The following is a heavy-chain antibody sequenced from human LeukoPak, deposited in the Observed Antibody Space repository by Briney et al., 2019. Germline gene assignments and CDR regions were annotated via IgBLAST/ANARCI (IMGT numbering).Heavy chain of an antibody. CDR1: GFIFSSYW. CDR2: INRDGSDQ. D-gene: IGHD2-15*01. CDR3: GGGPGY. Sequence: GGSLRLSCAASGFIFSSYWLRWVRQAPGKGLEWVANINRDGSDQYYVDSVKGRFTISRDNAKNSLCLQMNSLRAEDTAVYYCGGGPGYWGQGTLVTVSS. V-gene: IGHV3-7*01. J-gene: IGHJ4*02.